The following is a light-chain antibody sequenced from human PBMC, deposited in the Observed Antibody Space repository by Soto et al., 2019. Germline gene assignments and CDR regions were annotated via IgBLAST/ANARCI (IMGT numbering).Light chain of an antibody. CDR1: QSVLYNSNNKNH. Sequence: DFVMTQAPDSLAVSLGERATINCKSSQSVLYNSNNKNHLGWFQQKPGHPPKLLIYGASFRPSGVPDRFSGSGSGTDFTLPISSLQAEDGAVYYCQQYYSIPFTFGQGTKLEI. CDR2: GAS. V-gene: IGKV4-1*01. CDR3: QQYYSIPFT. J-gene: IGKJ2*01.